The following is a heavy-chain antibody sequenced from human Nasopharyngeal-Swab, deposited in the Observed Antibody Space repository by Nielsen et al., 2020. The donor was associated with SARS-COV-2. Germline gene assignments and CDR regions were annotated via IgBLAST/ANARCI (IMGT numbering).Heavy chain of an antibody. D-gene: IGHD5-24*01. CDR3: ATLRDGYSFDY. Sequence: GESLKISCAASGFTFSDYWMHWVRQVPGKGLVWISGINSDGSKRVFADSVKGRFTISRGNAKNSLYLQMNSLRAEDTAVYYCATLRDGYSFDYWGQGTLVTVSS. J-gene: IGHJ4*02. CDR1: GFTFSDYW. V-gene: IGHV3-74*01. CDR2: INSDGSKR.